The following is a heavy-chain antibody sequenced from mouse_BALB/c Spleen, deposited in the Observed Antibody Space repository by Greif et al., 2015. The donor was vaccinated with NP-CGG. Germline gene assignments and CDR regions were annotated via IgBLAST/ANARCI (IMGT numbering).Heavy chain of an antibody. CDR1: GYTFTSYW. Sequence: QVQLQQSGAELAKPGASVKMSCKASGYTFTSYWMHWVNQRPGQGLEWIGYINPSTGYTEYNQKFKDKATLTADKSSSTAYMQLSSLTSEDSAVYYCASSYYYGSSYYAMDYWGQGTSVTVSS. J-gene: IGHJ4*01. CDR3: ASSYYYGSSYYAMDY. V-gene: IGHV1-7*01. CDR2: INPSTGYT. D-gene: IGHD1-1*01.